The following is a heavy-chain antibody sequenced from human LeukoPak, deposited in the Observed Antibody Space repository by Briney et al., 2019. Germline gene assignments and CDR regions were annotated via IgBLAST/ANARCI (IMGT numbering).Heavy chain of an antibody. CDR2: ISAYNGNT. V-gene: IGHV1-18*01. D-gene: IGHD5-12*01. CDR1: GGTFSSYG. CDR3: AREIHGGYHKDNWFDP. J-gene: IGHJ5*02. Sequence: ASVKVSCKASGGTFSSYGISWVRQAPGQGLEWMGWISAYNGNTNYAQKLQGRVTMTTDTSTSTAYMELRSLRSDDTAVYYCAREIHGGYHKDNWFDPWGQGTLVTVSS.